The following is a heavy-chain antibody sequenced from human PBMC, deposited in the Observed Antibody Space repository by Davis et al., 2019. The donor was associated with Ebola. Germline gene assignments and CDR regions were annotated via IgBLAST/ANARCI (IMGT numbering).Heavy chain of an antibody. CDR2: INPNSGGT. V-gene: IGHV1-18*04. Sequence: ASVKVSCKASGYTFTSYGITWVRQAPGQGLEWMGRINPNSGGTNYAQKLQGRVTMTTDTSTSTAYMELRSLRSEDTAVYYCATDPMGSGWKPFDYWGQGTLVTVSS. CDR1: GYTFTSYG. J-gene: IGHJ4*02. D-gene: IGHD6-19*01. CDR3: ATDPMGSGWKPFDY.